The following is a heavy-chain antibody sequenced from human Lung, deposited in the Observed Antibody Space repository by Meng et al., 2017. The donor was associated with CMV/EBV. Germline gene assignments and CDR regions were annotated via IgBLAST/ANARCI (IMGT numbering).Heavy chain of an antibody. Sequence: GSLRLXFTVSGGSVSSGSYYWSWIRQPPGKGLEWIGYIYYSGSTNYNPSLKSRVTISVDTSKNQFSLKLSSVTAADTAVYYWAMGQQLVPGYWGQGTLVTVSS. V-gene: IGHV4-61*01. CDR1: GGSVSSGSYY. CDR3: AMGQQLVPGY. D-gene: IGHD6-13*01. CDR2: IYYSGST. J-gene: IGHJ4*02.